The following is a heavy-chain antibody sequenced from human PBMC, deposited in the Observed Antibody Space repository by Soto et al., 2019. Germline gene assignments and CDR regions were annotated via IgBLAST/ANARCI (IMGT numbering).Heavy chain of an antibody. J-gene: IGHJ4*02. CDR2: ISYDGSNK. D-gene: IGHD3-22*01. Sequence: GSLRLSCAASGFTFSSYGMHWVRQAPGKGLEWVAVISYDGSNKYYADSVKGRFTISRDNSKNTLYLQMNSLRAEDTDVYYCSNAKGLTLYYWGQRTLVTVSS. V-gene: IGHV3-30*18. CDR1: GFTFSSYG. CDR3: SNAKGLTLYY.